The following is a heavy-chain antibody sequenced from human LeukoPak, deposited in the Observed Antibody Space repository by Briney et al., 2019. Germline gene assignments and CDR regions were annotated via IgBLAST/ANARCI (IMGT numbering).Heavy chain of an antibody. CDR2: IYSDGGRT. J-gene: IGHJ5*02. D-gene: IGHD2-2*01. CDR1: GFTFSSYW. CDR3: ARDGVPVRLVAWFDP. V-gene: IGHV3-74*01. Sequence: PGGSLRLSCAASGFTFSSYWMHWVRQAPGKGLVWVSRIYSDGGRTDYADSVKGRFTISRDNAKNSLYLQMNSLRAEHTAVYYCARDGVPVRLVAWFDPWGQGTLVTVSS.